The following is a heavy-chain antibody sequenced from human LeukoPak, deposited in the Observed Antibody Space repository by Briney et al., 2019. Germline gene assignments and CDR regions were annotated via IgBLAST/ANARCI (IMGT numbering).Heavy chain of an antibody. Sequence: SETLSLTCAVSGGSISSSNWWSWVRQPPGKGLEWIGEIYHSGSTNYNPSLKSRVTISVDKSKNQFSLKLSSVTAADTAVYYCSGTNYYDGSGLGTFEYWGQGTLVTVSS. D-gene: IGHD3-22*01. CDR2: IYHSGST. V-gene: IGHV4-4*02. J-gene: IGHJ4*02. CDR1: GGSISSSNW. CDR3: SGTNYYDGSGLGTFEY.